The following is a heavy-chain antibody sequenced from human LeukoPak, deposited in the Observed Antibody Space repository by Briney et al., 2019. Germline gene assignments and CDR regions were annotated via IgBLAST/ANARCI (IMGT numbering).Heavy chain of an antibody. CDR1: GFTFSSYW. Sequence: GGSLRLSCAASGFTFSSYWMSWVRQAPGKGLEWVANIKQDGREKYYVDSVKGRFTISRDNAKNSLYLQMSSLRAEDTAVYYCARDFGMARTGWFDPWGQGTLVTVSS. D-gene: IGHD3-10*01. J-gene: IGHJ5*02. CDR2: IKQDGREK. V-gene: IGHV3-7*05. CDR3: ARDFGMARTGWFDP.